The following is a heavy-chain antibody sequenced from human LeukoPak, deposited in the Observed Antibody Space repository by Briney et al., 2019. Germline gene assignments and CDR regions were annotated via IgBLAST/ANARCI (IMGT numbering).Heavy chain of an antibody. D-gene: IGHD3-10*01. CDR3: ARKDYGSGSFSRSFDY. V-gene: IGHV4-4*02. J-gene: IGHJ4*02. CDR1: GGSISSSHW. Sequence: PSETLSLTCTVSGGSISSSHWWSGVRQPPGKGLEGVGEIYHSGSTNYNPSLKSRVTISVDKSKNQFSLKLSSVTAADTAVYYCARKDYGSGSFSRSFDYWGQGTLVTVSS. CDR2: IYHSGST.